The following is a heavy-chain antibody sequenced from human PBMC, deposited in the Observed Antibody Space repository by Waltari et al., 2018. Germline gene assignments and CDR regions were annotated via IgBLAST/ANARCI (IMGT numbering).Heavy chain of an antibody. D-gene: IGHD2-21*02. CDR1: GFMFSLYN. CDR3: ARDHASGGDSPPY. Sequence: EVQLVESGGGLVKPGGSLRLSCAASGFMFSLYNMNWVRQAPGKGLWWVSSITSSGSRIYYAASVKGRFTIARDNGRSSLYLQMNSLRAEDTAMYYCARDHASGGDSPPYWGQGTLVTVSS. J-gene: IGHJ4*02. V-gene: IGHV3-21*01. CDR2: ITSSGSRI.